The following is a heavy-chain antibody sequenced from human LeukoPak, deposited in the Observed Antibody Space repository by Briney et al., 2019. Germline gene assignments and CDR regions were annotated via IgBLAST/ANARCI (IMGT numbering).Heavy chain of an antibody. CDR1: GFPFISSW. Sequence: GGSLRLSCAASGFPFISSWMHWVRQAPGKGLVWVSRINSDGSTIYADSVKGRFAISRDNPKNTLYLQMNSLRAEDTAVYYCARDNYYAVDYWGQGTLVTVSS. CDR2: INSDGST. CDR3: ARDNYYAVDY. D-gene: IGHD2-2*01. V-gene: IGHV3-74*01. J-gene: IGHJ4*02.